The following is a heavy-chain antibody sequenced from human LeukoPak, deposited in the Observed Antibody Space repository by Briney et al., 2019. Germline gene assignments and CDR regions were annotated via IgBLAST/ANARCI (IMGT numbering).Heavy chain of an antibody. Sequence: SQTLSLTCAISGYSVSSDSAAWNWIRQSPSRGLEWPGRTYYRSQWYYDYAVSVKSRITINPDTSKNQFSLKLSSVTAADTAVYYCARGRNGGCTNGVRYIARRRYYFDYWGQGTLVTVSS. CDR3: ARGRNGGCTNGVRYIARRRYYFDY. CDR1: GYSVSSDSAA. D-gene: IGHD2-8*01. CDR2: TYYRSQWYY. V-gene: IGHV6-1*01. J-gene: IGHJ4*02.